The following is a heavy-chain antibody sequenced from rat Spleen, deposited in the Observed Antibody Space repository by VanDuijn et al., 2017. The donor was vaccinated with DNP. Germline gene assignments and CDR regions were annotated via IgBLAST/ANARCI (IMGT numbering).Heavy chain of an antibody. CDR2: ISYAGSST. V-gene: IGHV5-7*01. CDR1: GITFSDHN. Sequence: EVQLVESGGGLVQPGRSLKLSCAVSGITFSDHNMAWVRQAPTKGLEWVATISYAGSSTYYRDSVKGRFSISRDNAKSTLYLQMDSLRSEDTATYYCAGRPPPTRGPFDYWGQGVTVTVSS. D-gene: IGHD1-4*01. CDR3: AGRPPPTRGPFDY. J-gene: IGHJ2*01.